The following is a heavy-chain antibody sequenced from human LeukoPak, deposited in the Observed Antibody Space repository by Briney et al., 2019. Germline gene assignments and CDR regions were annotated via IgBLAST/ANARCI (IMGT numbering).Heavy chain of an antibody. J-gene: IGHJ3*02. CDR3: ARVLVTSAFDI. CDR2: INHSGST. V-gene: IGHV4-39*07. CDR1: GGSISSSSYY. Sequence: SETLSLTCTVSGGSISSSSYYWGWIRQPPGKGLEWIGEINHSGSTNYNPSLKSRVTISVDTSKNQFSLKLSSVTAADTAVYYCARVLVTSAFDIWGQGTMVTVSS. D-gene: IGHD4-23*01.